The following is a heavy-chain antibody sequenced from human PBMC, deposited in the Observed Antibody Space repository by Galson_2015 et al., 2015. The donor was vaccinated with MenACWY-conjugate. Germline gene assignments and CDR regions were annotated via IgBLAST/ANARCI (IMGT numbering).Heavy chain of an antibody. J-gene: IGHJ3*02. D-gene: IGHD3-3*01. CDR2: INQDGSET. CDR3: AKGVRSGHTYGAFDI. CDR1: GFAFSNYW. V-gene: IGHV3-7*01. Sequence: SLRLSCAASGFAFSNYWMSWVRQAPALEWVANINQDGSETYYVDSVKGRFTISRDNANNSVYLQLNSLKVEDTAVFYCAKGVRSGHTYGAFDIWGQGTMVTVSS.